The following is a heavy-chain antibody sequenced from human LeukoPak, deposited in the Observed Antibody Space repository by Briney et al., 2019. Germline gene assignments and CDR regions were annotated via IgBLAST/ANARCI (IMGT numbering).Heavy chain of an antibody. CDR1: GGSVSSANYY. CDR2: IYRSGSA. D-gene: IGHD2-15*01. Sequence: PSETLSLTCTVSGGSVSSANYYWSWVRQTPGKGLEWIGYIYRSGSATYNPSLKTRVTILVDTSNNQFSLKLNSVTAADAAVYYCARGIGSASRIDPWGQGMQVTVTS. CDR3: ARGIGSASRIDP. V-gene: IGHV4-61*01. J-gene: IGHJ5*02.